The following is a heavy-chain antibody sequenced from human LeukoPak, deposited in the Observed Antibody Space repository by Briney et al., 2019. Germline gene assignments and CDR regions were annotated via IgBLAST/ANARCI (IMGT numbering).Heavy chain of an antibody. CDR2: SNPYNGNT. CDR3: ARVGATDLPFDY. CDR1: GYSFTSYG. V-gene: IGHV1-18*01. D-gene: IGHD1-26*01. J-gene: IGHJ4*02. Sequence: ASVKVSCKASGYSFTSYGISWVRQAPGQGLEWVGWSNPYNGNTNYGQKFRGRVSMTTDTSTYTAFMELMSLTSDDTAVYYCARVGATDLPFDYWGQGTLVTVSS.